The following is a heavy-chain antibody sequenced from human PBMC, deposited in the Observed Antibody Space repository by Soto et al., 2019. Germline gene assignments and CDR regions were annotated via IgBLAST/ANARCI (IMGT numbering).Heavy chain of an antibody. CDR3: ARGGGYYDSNAFDI. Sequence: QVQLQESGPGLVKPSQTLSLTCTVSGGSISSGGYYWSWIRQHPGEGLEWIGYIYHSGSTYYNSSLKGGVTIAVDSSKNQFSLKLSSVTAADTAVYYCARGGGYYDSNAFDIWGQGTMVTVSS. D-gene: IGHD3-22*01. CDR2: IYHSGST. J-gene: IGHJ3*02. CDR1: GGSISSGGYY. V-gene: IGHV4-31*03.